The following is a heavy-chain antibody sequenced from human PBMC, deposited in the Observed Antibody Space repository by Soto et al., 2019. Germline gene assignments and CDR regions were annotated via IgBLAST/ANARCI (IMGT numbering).Heavy chain of an antibody. Sequence: LRLSCAASGFTVSSNYMSWVRQAPGKGLEWVSVIYSGGSTYYADSVKGRFTISRDNSKNTLYLQMNSLRAEDTAVYYGARGSTPRYYSSNAHPLDYWGQGTLVTVSS. J-gene: IGHJ4*02. CDR1: GFTVSSNY. CDR2: IYSGGST. D-gene: IGHD6-13*01. CDR3: ARGSTPRYYSSNAHPLDY. V-gene: IGHV3-53*01.